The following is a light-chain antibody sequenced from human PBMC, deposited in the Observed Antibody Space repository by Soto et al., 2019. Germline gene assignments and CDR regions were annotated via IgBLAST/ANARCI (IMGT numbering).Light chain of an antibody. V-gene: IGKV1-9*01. J-gene: IGKJ5*01. CDR2: AAS. CDR3: QQLNSSIIT. Sequence: DIRLTQSPSFLSGSVGDRVTITCGASRGISSYLAWYQQKPGQAPKLLIYAASTLHTGVPSRFRGSGSGTEFTLTISSLKPEDFATYYCQQLNSSIITFGQGTRLEIK. CDR1: RGISSY.